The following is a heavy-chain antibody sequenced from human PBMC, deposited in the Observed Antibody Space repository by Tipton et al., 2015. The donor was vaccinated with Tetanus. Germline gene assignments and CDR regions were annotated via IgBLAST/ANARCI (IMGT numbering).Heavy chain of an antibody. CDR1: GGSISSYY. CDR2: IYYSGST. D-gene: IGHD1-14*01. Sequence: TLSLTCTVSGGSISSYYWSWIRQPPGKGLEWTGYIYYSGSTNYNPSLKSRVTISVDTSKNQFSLKLSSVTAADTAVYYCARGARSLNYYYYGMDVWGQGTTVTVSS. CDR3: ARGARSLNYYYYGMDV. V-gene: IGHV4-59*01. J-gene: IGHJ6*02.